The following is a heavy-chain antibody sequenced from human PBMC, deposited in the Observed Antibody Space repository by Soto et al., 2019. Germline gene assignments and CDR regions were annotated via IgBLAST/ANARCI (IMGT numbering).Heavy chain of an antibody. CDR2: AHPDGRQR. V-gene: IGHV3-7*03. CDR3: ARAVDFVSDF. J-gene: IGHJ4*01. Sequence: HPGGSVRLSCGGSGFRFNNYWMRWVRHAPGQGLEWLAHAHPDGRQRFYVDSIKDRFTVSRHNAKNSVYLQMKSLRVEDTAVYYCARAVDFVSDFWGHGPLVTVSS. CDR1: GFRFNNYW. D-gene: IGHD6-19*01.